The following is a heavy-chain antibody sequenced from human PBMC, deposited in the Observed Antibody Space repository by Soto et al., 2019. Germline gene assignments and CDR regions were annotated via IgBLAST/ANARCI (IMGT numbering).Heavy chain of an antibody. D-gene: IGHD3-22*01. CDR2: ISNSGRT. CDR1: GDSISRGAYY. CDR3: ALGGYWVTTYYYYYGMDV. Sequence: PSETLSLTCTVSGDSISRGAYYWTWIRQHPGKGLEWIGYISNSGRTYYNPSLKSRVTISVDTSKNQFSLKLSSVTAADTAVYYCALGGYWVTTYYYYYGMDVWGQGTTVTVSS. V-gene: IGHV4-30-4*08. J-gene: IGHJ6*02.